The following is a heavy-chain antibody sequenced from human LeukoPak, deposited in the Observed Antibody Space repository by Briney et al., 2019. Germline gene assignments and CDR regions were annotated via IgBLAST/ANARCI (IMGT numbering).Heavy chain of an antibody. CDR3: ARDQDSIGYGENLY. CDR2: INPSGGGT. Sequence: GASVKVSCKASGYSFTNYYIHWVRQAPGQGLEWMGRINPSGGGTSYAQKFQDRVTMTRDMSTSTVYMELSSLRSEDTAVYYCARDQDSIGYGENLYWGQGILVTVSS. CDR1: GYSFTNYY. V-gene: IGHV1-46*01. J-gene: IGHJ4*02. D-gene: IGHD5-18*01.